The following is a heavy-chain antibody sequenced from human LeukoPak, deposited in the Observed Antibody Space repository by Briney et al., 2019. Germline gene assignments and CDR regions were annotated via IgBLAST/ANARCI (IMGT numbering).Heavy chain of an antibody. CDR1: GGSISGSSYY. Sequence: SETLSLTCTVSGGSISGSSYYWGWIRQPPGKGLEWIGSIYYSGSTYYNPSLKSRVTISVDTSKNQFSLKLSSVTAADTAVYYCARVGYYDSSGETRDYWGQGTLVTVSS. V-gene: IGHV4-39*07. J-gene: IGHJ4*02. CDR2: IYYSGST. CDR3: ARVGYYDSSGETRDY. D-gene: IGHD3-22*01.